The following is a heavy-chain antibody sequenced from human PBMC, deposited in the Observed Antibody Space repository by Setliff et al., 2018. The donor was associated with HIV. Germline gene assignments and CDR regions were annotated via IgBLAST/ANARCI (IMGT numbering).Heavy chain of an antibody. CDR1: GGSVMSDHSS. CDR3: ARVQMAYAAFDV. CDR2: IYFTGSS. Sequence: PSETLSLTCSVSGGSVMSDHSSWGWTRQPPGKGLEWIGSIYFTGSSDNNPSLKSRVTLSVDTSKHQFSLKLSSVTAADTAVYYCARVQMAYAAFDVWGQGTMVTVSS. J-gene: IGHJ3*01. V-gene: IGHV4-61*01. D-gene: IGHD4-17*01.